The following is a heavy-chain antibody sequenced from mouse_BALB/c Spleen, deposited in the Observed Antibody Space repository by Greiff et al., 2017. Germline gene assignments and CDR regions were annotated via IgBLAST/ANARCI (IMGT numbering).Heavy chain of an antibody. Sequence: EVQLQQSGPELVKPGASVKISCKASGYSFTSYYMHWVKQSHGKSLEWIGYIDPFNGGTSYNQKFKGKATLTVDKSSSTAYMHLSSLTSEDSAVYYCARGFSTMITSWFAYWGQGTLVTVSA. CDR3: ARGFSTMITSWFAY. V-gene: IGHV1-28*01. CDR2: IDPFNGGT. CDR1: GYSFTSYY. J-gene: IGHJ3*01. D-gene: IGHD2-4*01.